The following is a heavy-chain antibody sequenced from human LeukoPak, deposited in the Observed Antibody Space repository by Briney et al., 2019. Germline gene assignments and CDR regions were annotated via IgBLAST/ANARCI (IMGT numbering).Heavy chain of an antibody. Sequence: ASVKVSCKASGYSFTGHYMHWVRQAPGQGLEWIGWMYPNSGDTNYAQKFQGRVTLTRDTSISTAYMELSSLRSDDTAIYYCARESLGGSYSGSFELDYWGQGTLVTLSS. CDR1: GYSFTGHY. D-gene: IGHD1-26*01. CDR2: MYPNSGDT. CDR3: ARESLGGSYSGSFELDY. V-gene: IGHV1-2*02. J-gene: IGHJ4*02.